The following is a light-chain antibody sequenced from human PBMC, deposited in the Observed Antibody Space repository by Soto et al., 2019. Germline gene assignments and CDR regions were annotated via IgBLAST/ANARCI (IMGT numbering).Light chain of an antibody. J-gene: IGKJ2*03. CDR3: QQYSTYYS. CDR2: DAS. Sequence: DIQMTQSPSTLSASVGDRVTITCRARQSISSWLAWYQQKPGKAPKLLIYDASSLESGVPSRFSGSGSGTEFTLTISSLQPDDFATYYCQQYSTYYSFGQGTTLEIK. V-gene: IGKV1-5*01. CDR1: QSISSW.